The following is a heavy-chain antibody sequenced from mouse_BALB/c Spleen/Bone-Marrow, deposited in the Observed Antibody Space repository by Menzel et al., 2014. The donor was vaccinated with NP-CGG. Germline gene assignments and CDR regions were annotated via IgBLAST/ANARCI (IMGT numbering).Heavy chain of an antibody. V-gene: IGHV14-3*02. CDR2: IDPANCNC. Sequence: QLQQSGAALVTTGPSAKLSCTASGFHLKATYLHWVRQQPEQRLAWIGRIDPANCNCKKDPKFQGKATITADTSCSTAYLQLSSLTCEDTAVYYCGRVWGTNYYHAMDCWGQGSSVNVAS. CDR1: GFHLKATY. CDR3: GRVWGTNYYHAMDC. D-gene: IGHD2-14*01. J-gene: IGHJ4*01.